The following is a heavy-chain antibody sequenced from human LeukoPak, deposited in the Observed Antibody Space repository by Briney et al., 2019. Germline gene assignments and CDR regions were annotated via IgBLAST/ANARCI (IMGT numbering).Heavy chain of an antibody. J-gene: IGHJ4*02. D-gene: IGHD3-10*01. CDR1: GGSISSSSYY. V-gene: IGHV4-39*07. Sequence: SETLSLTCPVSGGSISSSSYYLGWIRRPPGKGLAWIGSIYYSGSTYYNPSLKSRVTISVDTSMNQFSLKLSSVTAADTAVYYCARVYGSGSSYFDYWGQGTLVTVSS. CDR2: IYYSGST. CDR3: ARVYGSGSSYFDY.